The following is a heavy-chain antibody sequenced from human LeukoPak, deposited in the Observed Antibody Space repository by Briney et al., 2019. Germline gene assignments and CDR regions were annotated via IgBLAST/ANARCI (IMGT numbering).Heavy chain of an antibody. V-gene: IGHV1-2*02. J-gene: IGHJ4*02. Sequence: ASVKVSCKASGYTFTGYYIHWVRQAPGQGLEWMGWINPNSGGTNYAQKFRGRVTMTRDTSISTVYMELSRLRSDDTAEYYCAISPRSGSYAGSDYWGQGTLVTVSS. CDR1: GYTFTGYY. CDR3: AISPRSGSYAGSDY. D-gene: IGHD1-26*01. CDR2: INPNSGGT.